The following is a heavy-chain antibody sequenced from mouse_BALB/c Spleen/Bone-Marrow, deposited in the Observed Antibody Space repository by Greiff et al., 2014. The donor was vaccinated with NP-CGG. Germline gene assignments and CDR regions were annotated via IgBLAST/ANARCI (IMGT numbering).Heavy chain of an antibody. CDR1: GYTSTSYW. CDR2: IYPSDSYT. J-gene: IGHJ3*01. Sequence: QVQLKESGAELVRPGASVKLSCKASGYTSTSYWINWVKQRPGQGLEWIGNIYPSDSYTNYNQKFKDKATLTVDKSSSTAYMQLSSPTSEDSAVHYCTRGDYYGSSSFAYWGQGTLVTVSA. D-gene: IGHD1-1*01. CDR3: TRGDYYGSSSFAY. V-gene: IGHV1-69*02.